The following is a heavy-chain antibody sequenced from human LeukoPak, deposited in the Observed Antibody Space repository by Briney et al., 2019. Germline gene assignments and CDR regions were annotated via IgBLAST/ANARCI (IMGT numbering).Heavy chain of an antibody. J-gene: IGHJ4*02. D-gene: IGHD5-12*01. CDR1: GGSISSGSYY. CDR2: IYTSGST. CDR3: ARCLKNHGNWAIWLLFDY. V-gene: IGHV4-61*02. Sequence: PSQTLSLTCTVSGGSISSGSYYWSWIRQPAGKGLEWIGRIYTSGSTNYNPSLKSRVTISVDTSKNQFSLKLSSVTAADTAVYYCARCLKNHGNWAIWLLFDYWGQGTLVTVSS.